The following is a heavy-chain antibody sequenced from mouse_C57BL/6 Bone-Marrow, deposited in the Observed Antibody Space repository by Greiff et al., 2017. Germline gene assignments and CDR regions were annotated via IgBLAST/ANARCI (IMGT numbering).Heavy chain of an antibody. V-gene: IGHV1-47*01. D-gene: IGHD2-1*01. CDR2: FHPYNDDT. CDR3: ARGGNYGGYYFDY. J-gene: IGHJ2*01. CDR1: GYTFTTYP. Sequence: VQLQESGAELVKPGASVKMSCKASGYTFTTYPIEWMKQNHGKSLEWIGNFHPYNDDTKYNEKFKGKATLTVEESSSTVYLELSRLTSDDSAVYYCARGGNYGGYYFDYWGQGTTLTVSS.